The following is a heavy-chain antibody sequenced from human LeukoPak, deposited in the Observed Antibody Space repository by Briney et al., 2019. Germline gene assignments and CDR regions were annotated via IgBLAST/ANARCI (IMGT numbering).Heavy chain of an antibody. D-gene: IGHD3-22*01. CDR1: GGSISSYY. CDR3: ARVKDYYDSSGPLYFDY. J-gene: IGHJ4*02. CDR2: IYYSGST. V-gene: IGHV4-59*01. Sequence: SETLSLTCTVSGGSISSYYWSWIRQPPGKGLEWVGYIYYSGSTNYNPSLKSRVTISVDTSKNQFSLKLSSVTAADTAVYYCARVKDYYDSSGPLYFDYWGQGTLVTVSS.